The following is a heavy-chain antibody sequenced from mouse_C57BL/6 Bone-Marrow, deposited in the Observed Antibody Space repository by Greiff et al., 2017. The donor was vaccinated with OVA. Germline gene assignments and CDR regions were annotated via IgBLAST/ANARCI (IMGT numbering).Heavy chain of an antibody. J-gene: IGHJ1*03. CDR3: ARGRIYYGSSDHWYFDV. CDR1: GYTFTSYW. CDR2: IDPSDSYT. D-gene: IGHD1-1*01. V-gene: IGHV1-69*01. Sequence: VQLQQPGAELVMPGASVKLSCKASGYTFTSYWMHWVKQRPGQGLEWIGEIDPSDSYTNYNQKFKGKSTLTVDKSSSTAYMQLSSLTSEDSAVYYCARGRIYYGSSDHWYFDVWGTGTTVTVSS.